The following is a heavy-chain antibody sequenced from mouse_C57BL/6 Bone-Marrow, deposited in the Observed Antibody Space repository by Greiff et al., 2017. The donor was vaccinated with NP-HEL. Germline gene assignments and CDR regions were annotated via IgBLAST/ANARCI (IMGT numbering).Heavy chain of an antibody. J-gene: IGHJ2*01. CDR2: INPYNGGT. CDR3: ARKNYYSNYGGDY. V-gene: IGHV1-19*01. Sequence: VQLKESGPVLVKPGASVKMSCKASGYTFTDYYMNWVKQSHGKSLEWIGVINPYNGGTSYNQKFKGKATLTVDKSSSTAYMELNSLTSEDSAVYYCARKNYYSNYGGDYWGQGTTLTVSS. CDR1: GYTFTDYY. D-gene: IGHD2-5*01.